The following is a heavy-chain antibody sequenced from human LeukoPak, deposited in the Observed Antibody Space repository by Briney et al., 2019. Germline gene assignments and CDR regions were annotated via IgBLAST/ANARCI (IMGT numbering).Heavy chain of an antibody. Sequence: SETLSLTCTVSGGSISSSSYFWGWIRQPPGKGLEWIGTFYYSGSTYYNPSLKSRVTISVDTSNNQFSLKLSSVTAADTAVYYCARHRYVGRISPFGFWGQGTLVTVSS. V-gene: IGHV4-39*01. CDR1: GGSISSSSYF. CDR3: ARHRYVGRISPFGF. D-gene: IGHD3-9*01. J-gene: IGHJ4*02. CDR2: FYYSGST.